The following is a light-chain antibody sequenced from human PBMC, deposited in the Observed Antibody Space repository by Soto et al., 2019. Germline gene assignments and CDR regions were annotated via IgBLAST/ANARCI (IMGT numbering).Light chain of an antibody. V-gene: IGKV3-20*01. J-gene: IGKJ1*01. Sequence: EIVMTQSPATLSVSPGESATLSCRASQRISRNLAWYQQKPGQSPRLLIYAASSRATGIPDRFSGSGSGTDFTLTITRLEPEDFAVYYCQQYGSSSWKFGQGTKVDIK. CDR2: AAS. CDR3: QQYGSSSWK. CDR1: QRISRN.